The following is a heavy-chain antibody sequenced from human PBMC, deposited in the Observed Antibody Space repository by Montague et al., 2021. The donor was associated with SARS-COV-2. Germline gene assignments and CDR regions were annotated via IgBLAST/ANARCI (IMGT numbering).Heavy chain of an antibody. Sequence: CAISGDSVFDISVTWSWLTHAPSTARELLGRTYYGSKWYSDYAPSLRCRLTVNPDASKNEFSLELNYVTPEDTAVYYCVLYSGWFYFDFWGQGTLVTVSS. J-gene: IGHJ4*02. D-gene: IGHD6-19*01. CDR3: VLYSGWFYFDF. CDR1: GDSVFDISVT. CDR2: TYYGSKWYS. V-gene: IGHV6-1*01.